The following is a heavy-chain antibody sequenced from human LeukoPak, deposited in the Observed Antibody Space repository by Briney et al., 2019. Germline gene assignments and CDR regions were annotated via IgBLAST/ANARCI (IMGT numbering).Heavy chain of an antibody. CDR2: IYTSGST. CDR3: ARREGGPYCGGDCYENWFDP. D-gene: IGHD2-21*02. J-gene: IGHJ5*02. V-gene: IGHV4-4*09. CDR1: GGSISSYY. Sequence: SETLSLTCTVSGGSISSYYWSWIRQPPGEGLEWIGYIYTSGSTNYNPSLKSRVTISVDTSKNQFSLKLSSVTAADTAVYYCARREGGPYCGGDCYENWFDPWGQGTLVTVSS.